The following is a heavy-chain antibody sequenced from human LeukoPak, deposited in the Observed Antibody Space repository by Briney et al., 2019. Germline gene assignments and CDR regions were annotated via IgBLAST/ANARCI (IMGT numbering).Heavy chain of an antibody. V-gene: IGHV4-38-2*02. D-gene: IGHD6-13*01. CDR1: GYSISSGYY. CDR3: ARDRWATAAALHWFDP. J-gene: IGHJ5*02. CDR2: IYHSGST. Sequence: SETLSLTCTVSGYSISSGYYWGWIRQPPGKGLEWIGSIYHSGSTYYNPSLKSRVTISVDTSKNQFSLKLSSVTAADTAVYYCARDRWATAAALHWFDPWGQGTLVTVSS.